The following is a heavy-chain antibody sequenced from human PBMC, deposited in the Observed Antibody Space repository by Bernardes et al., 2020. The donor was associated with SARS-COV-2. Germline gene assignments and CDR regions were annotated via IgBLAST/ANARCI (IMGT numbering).Heavy chain of an antibody. CDR2: INSDENTT. Sequence: GGSLRLSCAASGFTFSSYWMHWVRQAPGKGLVWVSRINSDENTTTYADSVRGRFTISRDNAKNTLYLQMNTLTGEDTAIYYCARGGGGSTYGFGDYWGQGTLVTVSS. V-gene: IGHV3-74*01. D-gene: IGHD5-18*01. CDR3: ARGGGGSTYGFGDY. CDR1: GFTFSSYW. J-gene: IGHJ4*02.